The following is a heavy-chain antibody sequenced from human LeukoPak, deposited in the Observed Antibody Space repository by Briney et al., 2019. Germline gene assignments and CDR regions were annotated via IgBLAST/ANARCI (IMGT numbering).Heavy chain of an antibody. CDR2: IYYSGST. J-gene: IGHJ4*02. CDR3: ARVPDRGGKGPGYFDY. Sequence: SETLSLTCTVSGGSISSSSYYWGWIRQPPGKGLEWIGSIYYSGSTYYNPSLKSRVTISVDTSKNQFSLKLSSVTAADTAVYYCARVPDRGGKGPGYFDYWGQGTLVTVSS. V-gene: IGHV4-39*07. D-gene: IGHD4-23*01. CDR1: GGSISSSSYY.